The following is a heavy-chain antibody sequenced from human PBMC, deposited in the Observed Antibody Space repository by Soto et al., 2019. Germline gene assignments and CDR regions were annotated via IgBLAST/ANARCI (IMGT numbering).Heavy chain of an antibody. D-gene: IGHD3-3*01. Sequence: ASVKVSCKASGYTFTSYDINWVRQATGQGLEWMGWMNPNSGNTGYAQKFQGRVTMTRNTSISTAYMELSSLRSEDTAVYYCARASYYDFWSGYYWQSDYYYYYGMDVWGQGTTVTVSS. V-gene: IGHV1-8*01. CDR2: MNPNSGNT. CDR3: ARASYYDFWSGYYWQSDYYYYYGMDV. J-gene: IGHJ6*02. CDR1: GYTFTSYD.